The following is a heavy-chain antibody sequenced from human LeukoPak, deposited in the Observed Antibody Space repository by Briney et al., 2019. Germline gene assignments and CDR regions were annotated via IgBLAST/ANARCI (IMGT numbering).Heavy chain of an antibody. D-gene: IGHD2-2*01. Sequence: GGSLRLSCAASGFTFSSYAMSWVRQAPGKGLEWVSAISGSGGSTYYADSVKGRFTISRDNSKNTLYLQMNSLRAEDTAVYYCARLDIVVVPAALRYGMDVWGQGTTVTVSS. CDR2: ISGSGGST. V-gene: IGHV3-23*01. CDR3: ARLDIVVVPAALRYGMDV. CDR1: GFTFSSYA. J-gene: IGHJ6*02.